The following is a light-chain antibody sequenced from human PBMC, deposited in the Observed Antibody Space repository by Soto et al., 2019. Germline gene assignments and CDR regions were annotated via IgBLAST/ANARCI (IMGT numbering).Light chain of an antibody. CDR2: GAS. Sequence: DMVMTQSPATLSVSPGERATLSCRASQSVDSNLAWYQQKPGQAPRLLIYGASTRATDIPARFSGSGSGTEFTLTISSLQSEDFAVYYCQRYNDWPLIFGGGTKVEIK. J-gene: IGKJ4*01. CDR3: QRYNDWPLI. V-gene: IGKV3-15*01. CDR1: QSVDSN.